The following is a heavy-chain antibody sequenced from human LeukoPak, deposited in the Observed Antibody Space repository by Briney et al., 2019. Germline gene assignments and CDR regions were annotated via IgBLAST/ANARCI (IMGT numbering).Heavy chain of an antibody. J-gene: IGHJ4*02. Sequence: SETLSLTCTVSGGSISTYYWSWIRQPPGKGLEWVGYLFSGGTTNYNPSLKSRVTMSVDMSKHQFSLRLTSVAAADTAVYYCARHGGNLGSFNFWVQGSLVTVSS. V-gene: IGHV4-59*08. CDR2: LFSGGTT. D-gene: IGHD3-16*01. CDR1: GGSISTYY. CDR3: ARHGGNLGSFNF.